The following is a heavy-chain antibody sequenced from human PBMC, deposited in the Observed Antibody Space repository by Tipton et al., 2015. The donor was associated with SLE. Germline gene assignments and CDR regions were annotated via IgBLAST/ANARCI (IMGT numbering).Heavy chain of an antibody. Sequence: PGLVKPSETLSLTCAVSGYSISSGYYWGWIRQPPGKGLEWIAYIYHSGSTYYNPSLKSRVTISVDTSKNQFSLTLSSVTAADTAVYYCARGMRYCSGGSCYGCSFDVWGQGTMVTVSS. CDR2: IYHSGST. D-gene: IGHD2-15*01. CDR1: GYSISSGYY. J-gene: IGHJ3*01. CDR3: ARGMRYCSGGSCYGCSFDV. V-gene: IGHV4-38-2*01.